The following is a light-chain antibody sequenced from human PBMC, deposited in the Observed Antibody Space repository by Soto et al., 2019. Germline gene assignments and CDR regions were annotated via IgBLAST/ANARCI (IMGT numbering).Light chain of an antibody. CDR3: SSFTTTSALGL. Sequence: QSALTQPASVSGSPGQSITISCTGTSSDIGDYNYVSWYQQHPGKAPKLIIYDLSHRPSGVSNRFSGSKSGSTASLTISGPQAEDEADYYCSSFTTTSALGLFGGGTKLTVL. V-gene: IGLV2-14*03. CDR1: SSDIGDYNY. J-gene: IGLJ2*01. CDR2: DLS.